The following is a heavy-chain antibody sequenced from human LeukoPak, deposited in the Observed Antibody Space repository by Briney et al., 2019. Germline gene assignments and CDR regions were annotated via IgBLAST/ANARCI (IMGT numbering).Heavy chain of an antibody. CDR2: VRQDGSET. CDR3: AKRRLVATKMVGRRITPTWYFDL. V-gene: IGHV3-7*03. CDR1: GFTLSDSW. J-gene: IGHJ2*01. Sequence: GGSLRLSCVVSGFTLSDSWINWIRHAPGKGLEWVAGVRQDGSETLFLDSVKGRFSISRASPKNSMHLQMNSLRAEDTAVYYCAKRRLVATKMVGRRITPTWYFDLWGRGTLVTVSS. D-gene: IGHD5-12*01.